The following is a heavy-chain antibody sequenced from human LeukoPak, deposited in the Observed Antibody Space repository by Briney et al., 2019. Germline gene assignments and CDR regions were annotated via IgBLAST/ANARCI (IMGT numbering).Heavy chain of an antibody. CDR3: AKDRITMAPKPDWFDP. D-gene: IGHD3-10*01. CDR2: ISGSGGST. CDR1: GFTFSSYA. Sequence: GGSLRLSCAASGFTFSSYAMGWVRQAPGKGLEWVSAISGSGGSTYSAASVKGRFTISRDNSKNTLYLQMNSLRAEDTAVYYCAKDRITMAPKPDWFDPWGQGTLVTVSS. J-gene: IGHJ5*02. V-gene: IGHV3-23*01.